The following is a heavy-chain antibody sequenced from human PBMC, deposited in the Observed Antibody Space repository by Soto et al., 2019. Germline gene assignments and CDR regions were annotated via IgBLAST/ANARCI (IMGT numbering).Heavy chain of an antibody. J-gene: IGHJ5*02. CDR2: ISAYNGNT. V-gene: IGHV1-18*01. CDR1: GYTFTSYG. Sequence: GASVKVSCKASGYTFTSYGISWVRQAPGQGLEWMGWISAYNGNTNYAQKLQGRVTMTTDTSTSTAYMELRSLRSDDTAVYYCARESHIYSSSWYDSGPWGQGTLVTVSS. CDR3: ARESHIYSSSWYDSGP. D-gene: IGHD6-13*01.